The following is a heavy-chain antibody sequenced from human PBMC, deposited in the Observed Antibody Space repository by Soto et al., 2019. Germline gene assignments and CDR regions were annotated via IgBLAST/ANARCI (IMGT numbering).Heavy chain of an antibody. J-gene: IGHJ4*02. V-gene: IGHV3-33*01. CDR2: IWYDGSNK. Sequence: GGSLRLSCAASGFTFSSYGMHWVRQAPGKGLEWVAVIWYDGSNKYYADSVKGRFTISRDNSKNTLYLQMNSLRAEDTAVYYCARDFSRAFGVVINYFDYWGQGTLVTVSS. CDR1: GFTFSSYG. CDR3: ARDFSRAFGVVINYFDY. D-gene: IGHD3-3*01.